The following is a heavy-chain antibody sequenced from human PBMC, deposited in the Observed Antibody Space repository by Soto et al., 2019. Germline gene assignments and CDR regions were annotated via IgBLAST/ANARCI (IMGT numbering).Heavy chain of an antibody. CDR1: GYTLTELS. J-gene: IGHJ6*02. D-gene: IGHD3-3*01. Sequence: ASVKVSCKVSGYTLTELSMHWVRQAPGKGLEWMGTINPNGGGTNYAQKFQGWVTMTRDTSISTAYMELSRLKSDDTAVYYCARDGRSGGMDVWGQGTTVTVSS. CDR3: ARDGRSGGMDV. CDR2: INPNGGGT. V-gene: IGHV1-2*04.